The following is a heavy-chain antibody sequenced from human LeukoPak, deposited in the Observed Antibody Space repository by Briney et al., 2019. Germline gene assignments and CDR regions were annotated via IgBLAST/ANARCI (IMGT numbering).Heavy chain of an antibody. Sequence: PGGSLRLSCAASGFTFSSYAMSWVRQAPGKGLEWVSGISISGGSTSYADSVKGRFTISRDNPRNTLYMETNSLRAEDTALYYGASIDPYNDGRGYWVNRGHGTLVTVSS. V-gene: IGHV3-23*01. CDR1: GFTFSSYA. CDR3: ASIDPYNDGRGYWVN. CDR2: ISISGGST. J-gene: IGHJ4*01. D-gene: IGHD3-22*01.